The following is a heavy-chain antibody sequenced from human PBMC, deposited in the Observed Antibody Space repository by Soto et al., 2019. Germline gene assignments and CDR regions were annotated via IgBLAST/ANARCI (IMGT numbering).Heavy chain of an antibody. D-gene: IGHD1-7*01. V-gene: IGHV4-59*01. J-gene: IGHJ4*02. CDR2: VHYSGST. Sequence: QVQLQDSGPGLLKPSETLSLTCTVSGGSISGYYWSWIRQAPGKGLQWIGYVHYSGSTSYIPPLERRVAISVDTSNDQFSLRLSAVTAADTAVYYCAIGGINWNYGPSLFDYWSQGALVTVSS. CDR3: AIGGINWNYGPSLFDY. CDR1: GGSISGYY.